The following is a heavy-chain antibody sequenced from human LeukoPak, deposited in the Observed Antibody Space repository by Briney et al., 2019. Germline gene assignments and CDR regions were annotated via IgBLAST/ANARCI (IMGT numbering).Heavy chain of an antibody. CDR1: GGSINSYY. CDR3: ARGGKATVVTM. J-gene: IGHJ4*02. D-gene: IGHD4-23*01. CDR2: IYSSGST. V-gene: IGHV4-4*07. Sequence: SETLSLTSTVSGGSINSYYWSWIRQPAGKGLEWIGRIYSSGSTNYNPSIKSRISMSVDTSKNQFSLKLTSVAAADTAVYYCARGGKATVVTMWGQGILVTVSS.